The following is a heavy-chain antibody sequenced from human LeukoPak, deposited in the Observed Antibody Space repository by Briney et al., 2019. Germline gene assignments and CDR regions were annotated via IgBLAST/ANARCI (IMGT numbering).Heavy chain of an antibody. CDR3: ARESSAGTPDY. CDR1: GGSISSSGYY. Sequence: SETLSLTCTVSGGSISSSGYYWDWIRQTPGKGLEWIGNIHYSEGTSYNPSLESRVTISVDTSKNQFSLKLSSVTAADTAVYYCARESSAGTPDYWGQGTLVTVSS. J-gene: IGHJ4*02. D-gene: IGHD6-13*01. V-gene: IGHV4-39*07. CDR2: IHYSEGT.